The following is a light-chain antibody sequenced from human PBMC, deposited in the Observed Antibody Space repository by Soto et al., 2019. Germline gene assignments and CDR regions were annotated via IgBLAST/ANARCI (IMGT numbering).Light chain of an antibody. CDR1: QSISSY. CDR3: QQSYSTPRP. J-gene: IGKJ1*01. CDR2: AAS. Sequence: IQMTQSPSSLSASVGDRVTITCRASQSISSYLNWYQQKPGKAPKLLIYAASSLQSGVPSRFSGSGSGTDFTLTISSLQPEDFATYYCQQSYSTPRPFGQGTKVAIK. V-gene: IGKV1-39*01.